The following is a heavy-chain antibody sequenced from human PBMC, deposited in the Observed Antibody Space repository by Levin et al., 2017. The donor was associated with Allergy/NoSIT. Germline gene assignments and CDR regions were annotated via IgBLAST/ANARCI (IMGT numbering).Heavy chain of an antibody. J-gene: IGHJ4*02. CDR1: GASITSSRYH. CDR2: TYTSGAI. Sequence: ASETLSLTCTVSGASITSSRYHWSWVRQHPGKGLEWIGHTYTSGAIHYNPSLESRILISIDTAENQFSLNLRSVTAADTAIYYCATYLVGIGGRGYWGQGTLVTVSS. D-gene: IGHD2-15*01. CDR3: ATYLVGIGGRGY. V-gene: IGHV4-31*03.